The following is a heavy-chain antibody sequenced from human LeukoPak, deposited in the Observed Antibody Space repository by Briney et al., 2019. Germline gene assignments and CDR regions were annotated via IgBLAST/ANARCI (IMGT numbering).Heavy chain of an antibody. CDR3: AKERIAAAGTGYYYGMDV. Sequence: GGSLRLSCAASGFTFSSYAMSWVRPAPGKGLEWVSAISGSGGSTYYADSVKGRFTISRDNSKNTLYLQMNSLRAEDKAVYYCAKERIAAAGTGYYYGMDVWGQGNTVTVSS. J-gene: IGHJ6*02. CDR2: ISGSGGST. V-gene: IGHV3-23*01. D-gene: IGHD6-13*01. CDR1: GFTFSSYA.